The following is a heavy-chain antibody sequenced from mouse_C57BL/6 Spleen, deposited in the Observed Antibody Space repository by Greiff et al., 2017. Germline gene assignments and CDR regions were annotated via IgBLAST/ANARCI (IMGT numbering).Heavy chain of an antibody. CDR2: ISGGGGNT. CDR3: ARRLITTVVDYFDY. CDR1: GFTFSSYT. D-gene: IGHD1-1*01. J-gene: IGHJ2*01. Sequence: EVMLVESGGGLVKPGGSLKLSCAASGFTFSSYTMSWVRQTPEKRLEWVATISGGGGNTYYPDSVKGRLTISRDNAKNTLYLQMSSLRSEDTALYYCARRLITTVVDYFDYWGQGTTLTVSS. V-gene: IGHV5-9*01.